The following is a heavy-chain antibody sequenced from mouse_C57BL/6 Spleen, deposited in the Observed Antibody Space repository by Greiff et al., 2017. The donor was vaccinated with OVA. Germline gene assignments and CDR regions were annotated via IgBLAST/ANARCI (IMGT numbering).Heavy chain of an antibody. V-gene: IGHV1-55*01. J-gene: IGHJ4*01. Sequence: QVQLQQPGAELVKPGASVKMSCKASGYTFTSYWITWVQQRPGQGLEWIGVIYPGSGSTNYNEKFKSKATLTVDTSSSTAYMQLSSLTSEDSAVYYCARKRDDYDEYYAMDYWGQGTSVTVSS. CDR2: IYPGSGST. CDR3: ARKRDDYDEYYAMDY. CDR1: GYTFTSYW. D-gene: IGHD2-4*01.